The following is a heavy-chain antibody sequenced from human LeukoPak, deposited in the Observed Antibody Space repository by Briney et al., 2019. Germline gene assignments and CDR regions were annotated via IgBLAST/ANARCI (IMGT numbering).Heavy chain of an antibody. V-gene: IGHV4-4*02. D-gene: IGHD2-21*02. CDR2: IYHSGST. CDR1: GGSISSSNW. CDR3: ARFAYCGGHCWYYFDY. J-gene: IGHJ4*02. Sequence: SGTLSLTCAVSGGSISSSNWWSWVRQPPGKGLEWIGEIYHSGSTNYNPSLKSRVTISVDKSKNQFSLKLSSVTAADTAVYYCARFAYCGGHCWYYFDYWGQGSLVTVSS.